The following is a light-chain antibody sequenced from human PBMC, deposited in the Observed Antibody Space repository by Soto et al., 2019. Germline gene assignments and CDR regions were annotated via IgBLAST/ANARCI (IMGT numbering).Light chain of an antibody. CDR3: QQYNNWLWT. CDR2: GAS. V-gene: IGKV3-15*01. J-gene: IGKJ1*01. Sequence: EIVMTQSPATLSVSPGERATLSCRASQSVSSNLAWYQQKPGQAPRLLIYGASTRATSIPARFSGSGSGTECTLTISSLQSEDFAVYYCQQYNNWLWTFGQGTKVEIK. CDR1: QSVSSN.